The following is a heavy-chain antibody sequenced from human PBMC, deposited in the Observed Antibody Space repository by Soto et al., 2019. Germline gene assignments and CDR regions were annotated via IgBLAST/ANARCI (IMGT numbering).Heavy chain of an antibody. D-gene: IGHD2-15*01. CDR3: ARGRSYCSGGSCYPRAFDI. CDR1: GGSFSGYY. J-gene: IGHJ3*02. V-gene: IGHV4-34*01. CDR2: INHSGST. Sequence: PSETLSLTCAVYGGSFSGYYWSWIRQPPGKGLEWIGEINHSGSTNYNPSLKSRVTISVDTSKNQFSLKLSSVTAADTAEYYCARGRSYCSGGSCYPRAFDIWGQGTMVTVSS.